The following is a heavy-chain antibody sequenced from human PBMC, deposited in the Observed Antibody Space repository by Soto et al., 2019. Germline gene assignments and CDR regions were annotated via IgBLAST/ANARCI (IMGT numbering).Heavy chain of an antibody. CDR1: GGSISSGGYY. V-gene: IGHV4-31*01. J-gene: IGHJ4*02. Sequence: QVQLQESGPGLVKPSQTLSLTCTVSGGSISSGGYYWSWIRQHPGKGLEWIGYIYYSGSTYYNPSLKSLVTISVDTSKNQFSLKLSSVTAADTAVYYCARRMVRGVNYFDYWGQGTLVTVSS. D-gene: IGHD3-10*01. CDR2: IYYSGST. CDR3: ARRMVRGVNYFDY.